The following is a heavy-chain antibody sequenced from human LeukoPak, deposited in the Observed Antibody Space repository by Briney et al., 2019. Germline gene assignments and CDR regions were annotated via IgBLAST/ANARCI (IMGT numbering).Heavy chain of an antibody. J-gene: IGHJ6*04. CDR1: GFTFSSYE. Sequence: GGSLRLSCAASGFTFSSYEMNWVRQAPGKGLEWVSYISSSGSTIYYADSVKGRFTISRDNSKNTLYLQMNSLRAEDTAVYYCAKEWIFGVVQLDVWGKGTTVTVSS. CDR2: ISSSGSTI. V-gene: IGHV3-48*03. CDR3: AKEWIFGVVQLDV. D-gene: IGHD3-3*01.